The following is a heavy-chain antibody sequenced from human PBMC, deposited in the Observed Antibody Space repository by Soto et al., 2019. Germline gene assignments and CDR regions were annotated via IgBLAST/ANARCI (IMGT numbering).Heavy chain of an antibody. V-gene: IGHV1-18*01. CDR1: GYTFTSYG. CDR3: ARDRLRGYDSSGFYS. J-gene: IGHJ4*02. Sequence: ASVKASCKASGYTFTSYGISCARQAPGQGLEWMGWISAYNGNRYFAQKFEDRVTMTTATSTNTVFLELRSLKSDDTAIYYCARDRLRGYDSSGFYSWGQGTMVTVSS. CDR2: ISAYNGNR. D-gene: IGHD3-22*01.